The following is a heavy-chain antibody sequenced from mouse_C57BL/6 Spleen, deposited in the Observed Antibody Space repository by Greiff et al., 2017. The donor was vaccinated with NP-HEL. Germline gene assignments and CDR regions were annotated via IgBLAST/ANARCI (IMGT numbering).Heavy chain of an antibody. J-gene: IGHJ4*01. CDR2: ISYDGSN. CDR3: ARGSSGLLYYYAMDY. Sequence: EVQLQQSGPGLVKPSQSLSLTCSVTGYSITSGYYWNWIRQFPGNKLEWMGYISYDGSNNYNPSLKNRISITRDTSKNQFFLKLNSVTTEDTATYYCARGSSGLLYYYAMDYWGQGTSVTVSS. V-gene: IGHV3-6*01. CDR1: GYSITSGYY. D-gene: IGHD3-2*02.